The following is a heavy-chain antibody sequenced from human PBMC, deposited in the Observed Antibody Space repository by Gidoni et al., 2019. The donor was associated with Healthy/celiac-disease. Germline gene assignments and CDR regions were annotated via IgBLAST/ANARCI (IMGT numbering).Heavy chain of an antibody. D-gene: IGHD5-12*01. V-gene: IGHV1-46*01. Sequence: QVQLVQSGAEVKKPGASVKVSCKASGYTFTSYYMHWVRQAPGQGLEWMGIINPSGGSTSYAQKFQGRVTMTRDTSTSTVYMELSSLRSEDTAVYYCARDGYSGYDYQGGIDYWGQGTLVTVSS. CDR3: ARDGYSGYDYQGGIDY. CDR2: INPSGGST. J-gene: IGHJ4*02. CDR1: GYTFTSYY.